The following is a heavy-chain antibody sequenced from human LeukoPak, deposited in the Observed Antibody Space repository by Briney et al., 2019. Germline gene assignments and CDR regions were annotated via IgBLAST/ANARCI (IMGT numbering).Heavy chain of an antibody. Sequence: GGSLRLSCAASGFNFSTYNVNWVRQAPGKGLDWVSYISSSSRTRYYADSVKGRFTISRDNAKDSLYLQMNSLRAEDTAVYYCVRESIGFDYWGQGTLVTVSS. CDR3: VRESIGFDY. CDR1: GFNFSTYN. CDR2: ISSSSRTR. J-gene: IGHJ4*02. V-gene: IGHV3-48*04. D-gene: IGHD2-15*01.